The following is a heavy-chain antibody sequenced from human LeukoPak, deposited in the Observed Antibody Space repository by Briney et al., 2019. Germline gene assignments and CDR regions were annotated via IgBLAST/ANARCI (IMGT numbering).Heavy chain of an antibody. CDR1: GYTFTSYD. CDR2: MNPNSGNT. V-gene: IGHV1-8*03. Sequence: ASVKVSCKASGYTFTSYDINWVRQATGQGLEWMGWMNPNSGNTGYAQKFQGRVTITRNTSISTAYMELSSLRSEDTAVYYCARSNRDLYPPYYYYYYMDVWGKGTTVTVSS. J-gene: IGHJ6*03. CDR3: ARSNRDLYPPYYYYYYMDV. D-gene: IGHD1-14*01.